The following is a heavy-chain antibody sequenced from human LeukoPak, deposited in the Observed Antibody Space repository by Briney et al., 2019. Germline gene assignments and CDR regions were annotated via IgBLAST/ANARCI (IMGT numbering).Heavy chain of an antibody. CDR3: TTEITFGGVIVLNDY. J-gene: IGHJ4*02. CDR1: GFTSSNAW. V-gene: IGHV3-15*01. D-gene: IGHD3-16*02. CDR2: IKSKTDGGTT. Sequence: PGGSLRLSCAASGFTSSNAWMSWVRQAPGKGLEWVGRIKSKTDGGTTDYAAPVKGRFTISRDDSKNTLYLQMNSLKTEDTAVYYCTTEITFGGVIVLNDYWGQGTLVTVSS.